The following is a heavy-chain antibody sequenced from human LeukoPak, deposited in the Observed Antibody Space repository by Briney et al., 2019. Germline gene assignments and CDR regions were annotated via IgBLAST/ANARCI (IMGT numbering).Heavy chain of an antibody. V-gene: IGHV4-39*01. Sequence: TTSETLSLTCTVSGGSVTYTNYYWGWIRQPPGKGLQWIGVIYYNGKTYYNPSLKSRVTISVDTSKNQFLLNVSSVTAADTAVYYCARHDGRSGGTMGALDHWGRGALVIVSS. CDR1: GGSVTYTNYY. CDR3: ARHDGRSGGTMGALDH. CDR2: IYYNGKT. J-gene: IGHJ4*02. D-gene: IGHD2-15*01.